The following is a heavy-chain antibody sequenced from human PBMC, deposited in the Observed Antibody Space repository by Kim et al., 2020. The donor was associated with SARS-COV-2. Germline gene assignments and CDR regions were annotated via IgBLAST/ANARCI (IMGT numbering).Heavy chain of an antibody. CDR1: GFTFDDYA. Sequence: GGSLRLSCAASGFTFDDYAMHWVRQAPGKGLEWVSGISWNSGSIGYADSVKGRFTISRDNAKNSLYLQMNSLRAEDTALYYCVPASSGYSYWGQGTLVTV. D-gene: IGHD3-22*01. V-gene: IGHV3-9*01. CDR2: ISWNSGSI. CDR3: VPASSGYSY. J-gene: IGHJ4*02.